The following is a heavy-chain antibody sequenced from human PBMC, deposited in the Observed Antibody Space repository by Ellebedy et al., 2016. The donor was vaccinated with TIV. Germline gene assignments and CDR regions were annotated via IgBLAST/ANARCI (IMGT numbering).Heavy chain of an antibody. J-gene: IGHJ3*02. CDR1: GFTFSSYS. CDR3: ARDQIVVVPAAISEGAFDI. Sequence: GESLKISCAASGFTFSSYSMNWVRQAPGKGLEWVSYISSSSSTIYYADSVKGRFTISRDNSKNTLYLQMNSLRAEDTAVDYCARDQIVVVPAAISEGAFDIWGQGTMVTVSS. V-gene: IGHV3-48*01. D-gene: IGHD2-2*02. CDR2: ISSSSSTI.